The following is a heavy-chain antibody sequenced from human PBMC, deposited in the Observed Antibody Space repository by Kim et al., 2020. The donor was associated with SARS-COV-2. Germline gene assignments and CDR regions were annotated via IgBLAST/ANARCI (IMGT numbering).Heavy chain of an antibody. D-gene: IGHD3-9*01. Sequence: GRSLRLSCAASGFTFSNAWMSWVRQAPGKGLEWVGRIKSKTDGGTTDYAAPVKGRFTISRDDSKNTLYLQMNSLKTEDTAVYYCTTESAGYFDWLLSSDAFDIWGQGTMVTVSS. V-gene: IGHV3-15*01. CDR2: IKSKTDGGTT. CDR3: TTESAGYFDWLLSSDAFDI. CDR1: GFTFSNAW. J-gene: IGHJ3*02.